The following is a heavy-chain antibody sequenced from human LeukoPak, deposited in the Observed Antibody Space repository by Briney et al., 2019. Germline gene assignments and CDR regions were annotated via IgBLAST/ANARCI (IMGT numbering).Heavy chain of an antibody. D-gene: IGHD2-15*01. CDR2: IHYSGRT. V-gene: IGHV4-59*01. CDR1: GGSISGYY. CDR3: ARFRYCTSDSSCYYDFDY. J-gene: IGHJ4*02. Sequence: SETLSLTCTVSGGSISGYYWNWIRQPPERGLEWIGYIHYSGRTNYNPSLKSQVTMSVDTSKNQFSLILSSMTAADTAVYYCARFRYCTSDSSCYYDFDYWGQGTLVTVSS.